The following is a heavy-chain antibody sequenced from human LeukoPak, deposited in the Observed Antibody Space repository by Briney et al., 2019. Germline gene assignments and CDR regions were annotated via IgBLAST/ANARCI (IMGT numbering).Heavy chain of an antibody. CDR2: IYYSGST. Sequence: SETLSLTCTVSGGSISSSSYYWGWIRQPPGKGLEWIGSIYYSGSTYYNPSLKSRVTMSVDTSKNQFSLKLSPVTAADTAVYYCARWAIRLGELSQRSDPWGQGTLVTVSS. D-gene: IGHD3-16*02. CDR3: ARWAIRLGELSQRSDP. CDR1: GGSISSSSYY. V-gene: IGHV4-39*01. J-gene: IGHJ5*02.